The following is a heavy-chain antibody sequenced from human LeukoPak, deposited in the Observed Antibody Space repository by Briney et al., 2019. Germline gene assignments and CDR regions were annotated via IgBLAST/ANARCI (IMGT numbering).Heavy chain of an antibody. V-gene: IGHV4-59*01. J-gene: IGHJ6*02. Sequence: PSETLSLTCTVSGGSISSNYWNWIRQPPGKKLEWIGYIYYSGSTNYNPSLKSRVTISVDTSKNQFSLKLSSVTAADTAVYYCAKDEGILVAGRFYYYAMDVWGQGTTVTVSS. CDR1: GGSISSNY. CDR2: IYYSGST. CDR3: AKDEGILVAGRFYYYAMDV. D-gene: IGHD6-19*01.